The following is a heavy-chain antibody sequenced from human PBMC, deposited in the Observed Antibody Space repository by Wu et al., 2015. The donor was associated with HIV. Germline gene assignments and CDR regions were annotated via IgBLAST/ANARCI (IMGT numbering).Heavy chain of an antibody. CDR1: GHTFIGYY. D-gene: IGHD5-24*01. Sequence: QVQLVQSGAEVKKPGASVKVSCKASGHTFIGYYIHWVRQAPGQGLEWMGCINPQSDDTKYAQKFQGRVTMTRDTSTNTAYMELSGLTFDDTAMYYCLTAIDGIVYWGQGPLVTVSS. CDR3: LTAIDGIVY. CDR2: INPQSDDT. J-gene: IGHJ4*02. V-gene: IGHV1-2*02.